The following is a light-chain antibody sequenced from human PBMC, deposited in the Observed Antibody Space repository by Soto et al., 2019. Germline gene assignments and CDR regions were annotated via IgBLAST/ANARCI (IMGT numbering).Light chain of an antibody. J-gene: IGLJ2*01. V-gene: IGLV2-14*01. CDR1: SSDVGGYNY. CDR2: DVS. CDR3: SSYTSSSTVV. Sequence: QSALTQPASVSGSPGQSITISCTGTSSDVGGYNYVSWYQQHPGKAPKLMIYDVSNRPSELSNRFSGSKSGNTASLTISGLQAEDEADHYCSSYTSSSTVVFGGGTKVTVL.